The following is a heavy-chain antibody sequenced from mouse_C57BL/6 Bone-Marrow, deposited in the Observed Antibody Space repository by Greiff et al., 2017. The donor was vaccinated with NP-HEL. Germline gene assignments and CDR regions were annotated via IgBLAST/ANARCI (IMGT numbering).Heavy chain of an antibody. CDR1: GYSITSGYY. J-gene: IGHJ2*01. Sequence: EVQLVESGPGLVKPSQSLSLTCSVTGYSITSGYYWNWIRQFPGNKLEWMGYISYDGSNNYNPSLKNRISITRDTSKNQFFLKLNSVTTEDTATYYCAREGWDWYFDYWGQGTTLTVSS. D-gene: IGHD4-1*01. CDR3: AREGWDWYFDY. V-gene: IGHV3-6*01. CDR2: ISYDGSN.